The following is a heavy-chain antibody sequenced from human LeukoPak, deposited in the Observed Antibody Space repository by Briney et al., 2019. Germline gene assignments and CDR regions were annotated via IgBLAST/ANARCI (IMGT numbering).Heavy chain of an antibody. CDR3: AKVRAVAGLRYGGNY. CDR2: ISGSGGST. J-gene: IGHJ4*02. V-gene: IGHV3-23*01. Sequence: GGSLRLSCAASGFTFSNYAMSWVRQAPGKGLEWVSDISGSGGSTYYADSVKGRFTISRDNSKNTLYLQMNSLRAEDTAVYYCAKVRAVAGLRYGGNYWGQGTLVTVSS. CDR1: GFTFSNYA. D-gene: IGHD6-19*01.